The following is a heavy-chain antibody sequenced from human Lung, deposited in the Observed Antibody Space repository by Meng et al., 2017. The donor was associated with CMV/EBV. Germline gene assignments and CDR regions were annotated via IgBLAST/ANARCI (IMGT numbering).Heavy chain of an antibody. CDR1: GASISSYY. Sequence: SXTXSLXCTVSGASISSYYWSWIRQPPGRGLEWIGNIHYSGSSNYNPSLKGRVTMSVATSEDQFSLRLSSVTAADTAVYYCARGHTNSGSFVGYYAMDVWXEGATVTVSS. V-gene: IGHV4-59*01. CDR2: IHYSGSS. CDR3: ARGHTNSGSFVGYYAMDV. J-gene: IGHJ6*04. D-gene: IGHD1-26*01.